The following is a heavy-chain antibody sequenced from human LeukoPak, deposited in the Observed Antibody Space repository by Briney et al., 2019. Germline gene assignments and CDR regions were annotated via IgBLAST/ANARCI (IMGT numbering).Heavy chain of an antibody. Sequence: GGSLRLSCAASGFTFSIYGMNWVRQAPGKGLEWVSYIAGSSSTIYCADSVKGRFTISRDNGKNSLYLQMNSLRAEDTAMYYCARDSGFDSWGQGTLVTVSS. CDR1: GFTFSIYG. J-gene: IGHJ4*02. CDR2: IAGSSSTI. CDR3: ARDSGFDS. V-gene: IGHV3-48*01.